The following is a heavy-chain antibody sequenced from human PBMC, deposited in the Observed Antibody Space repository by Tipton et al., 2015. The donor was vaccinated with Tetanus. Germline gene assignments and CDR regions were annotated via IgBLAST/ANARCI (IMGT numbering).Heavy chain of an antibody. CDR3: AKVKSLVRGTTPQGAVD. CDR2: ISGSGGST. D-gene: IGHD3-10*01. V-gene: IGHV3-23*01. Sequence: SLRLSCAASGFTFSSYAMSWVRQAPGKGLEWVSAISGSGGSTYYADSVKGRFTISRDNSKNTLYLQMNSLRAEDTAVYYCAKVKSLVRGTTPQGAVDWGQGTLVTVSS. CDR1: GFTFSSYA. J-gene: IGHJ4*02.